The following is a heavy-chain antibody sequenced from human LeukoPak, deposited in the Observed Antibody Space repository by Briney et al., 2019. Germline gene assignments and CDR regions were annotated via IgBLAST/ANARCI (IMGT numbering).Heavy chain of an antibody. D-gene: IGHD3-22*01. CDR2: INPDSGGT. Sequence: GASVKVSCKASGYTFTGYYVHWVRQAPGRGLEWMGWINPDSGGTNYAQKFQGRVTMTRDTSISTAYMELSRLRSDDTAVYYCARGSRDYYDNSGYYYWGQGTLATVSS. CDR3: ARGSRDYYDNSGYYY. CDR1: GYTFTGYY. V-gene: IGHV1-2*02. J-gene: IGHJ4*02.